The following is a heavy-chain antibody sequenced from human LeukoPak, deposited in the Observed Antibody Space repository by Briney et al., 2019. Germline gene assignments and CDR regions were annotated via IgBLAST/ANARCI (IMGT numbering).Heavy chain of an antibody. Sequence: PSQTLSLTCTVSGASISSGSHYWGWIRQPPGKGLEWIGSIYYSGSTYYNPSLKSRVTISVDTSKNQFSLKLSSVTAADTAVYYCARATYYYDSSGSGDAFDIWGQGTMVTVSS. J-gene: IGHJ3*02. D-gene: IGHD3-22*01. V-gene: IGHV4-39*01. CDR3: ARATYYYDSSGSGDAFDI. CDR1: GASISSGSHY. CDR2: IYYSGST.